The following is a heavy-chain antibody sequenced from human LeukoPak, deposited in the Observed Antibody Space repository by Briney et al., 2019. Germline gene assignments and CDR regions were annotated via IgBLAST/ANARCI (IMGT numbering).Heavy chain of an antibody. J-gene: IGHJ4*02. CDR1: GGSFSGYY. CDR2: INHSGST. V-gene: IGHV4-34*01. D-gene: IGHD5-24*01. CDR3: ARVRAGLQREFDY. Sequence: SETLSLTCAVYGGSFSGYYWSWIRQPPGKGLEWVGEINHSGSTNYKPSLKSRVTISVETSKYQFSLKLSSVTAADTAVYYCARVRAGLQREFDYWGQGTLVTVSS.